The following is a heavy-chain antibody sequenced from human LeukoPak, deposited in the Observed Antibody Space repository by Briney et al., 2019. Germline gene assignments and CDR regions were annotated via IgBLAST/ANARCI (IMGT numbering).Heavy chain of an antibody. CDR1: GYTFTNYD. D-gene: IGHD6-19*01. CDR2: ISVYNGNT. CDR3: ARGRGGRGGWAVGYDAFDI. J-gene: IGHJ3*02. Sequence: ASVKVSCTSSGYTFTNYDINWVRQAPGQGLEWMGWISVYNGNTNYAQKVHGRVTMTTDTSTNTASMELRSLRSDDTAVYYCARGRGGRGGWAVGYDAFDIWGQGTMVTVSS. V-gene: IGHV1-18*01.